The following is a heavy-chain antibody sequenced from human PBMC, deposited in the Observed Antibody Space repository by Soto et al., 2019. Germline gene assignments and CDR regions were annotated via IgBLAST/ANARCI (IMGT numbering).Heavy chain of an antibody. CDR2: ISCSGGST. D-gene: IGHD3-10*01. V-gene: IGHV3-23*01. Sequence: GGSLRLSCAASGFTFSSYAMSWVRQAPGKGLEWVSAISCSGGSTYYADSVKGRFTISRDNSKNTLYLKMNSLRAEDTAVYYCAKEFVVDYGSRSEYYYYYGMDVWGQGTTVTVSS. J-gene: IGHJ6*02. CDR3: AKEFVVDYGSRSEYYYYYGMDV. CDR1: GFTFSSYA.